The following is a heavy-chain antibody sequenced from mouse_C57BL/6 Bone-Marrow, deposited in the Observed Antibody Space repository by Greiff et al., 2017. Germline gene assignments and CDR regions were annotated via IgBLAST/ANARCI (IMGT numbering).Heavy chain of an antibody. CDR3: AVSIVTYFDY. Sequence: VQLQQPGAELVKPGASVKMSCKASGYTFTSSWITWVKQRPGQGLEWIGDIYPGSGSTNYNEKFKSKATLTVATSSSTAYMQLSSLTSEDSAVYYCAVSIVTYFDYWGQGTTLTVSS. D-gene: IGHD2-5*01. V-gene: IGHV1-55*01. J-gene: IGHJ2*01. CDR1: GYTFTSSW. CDR2: IYPGSGST.